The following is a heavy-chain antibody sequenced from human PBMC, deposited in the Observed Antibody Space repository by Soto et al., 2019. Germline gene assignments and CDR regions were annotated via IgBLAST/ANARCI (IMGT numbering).Heavy chain of an antibody. V-gene: IGHV1-8*01. CDR2: MNPGSGDT. D-gene: IGHD5-18*01. Sequence: ASVKVYCKASGYTFTNNDVTWVRQATGQGLEWMGWMNPGSGDTGYAQKFQGRVTMTRDISIATAYMELTGLTSEDTAIYYCARMESFGSLNWFDPWGQGTLVTVSS. CDR3: ARMESFGSLNWFDP. CDR1: GYTFTNND. J-gene: IGHJ5*02.